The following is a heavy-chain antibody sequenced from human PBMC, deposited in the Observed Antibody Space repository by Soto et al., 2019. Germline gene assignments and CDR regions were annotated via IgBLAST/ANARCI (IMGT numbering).Heavy chain of an antibody. CDR3: ARVYPRPYYYSGMDV. CDR2: IYPGDSDT. J-gene: IGHJ6*02. D-gene: IGHD6-6*01. Sequence: LTICCQGSVYSLTSSWVGWVRQMLGKGLEWMGIIYPGDSDTRYSPSFQGQVTISADKSISTAYLQWSSLKASDTAMYYCARVYPRPYYYSGMDVWGQGTTVTVSS. V-gene: IGHV5-51*01. CDR1: VYSLTSSW.